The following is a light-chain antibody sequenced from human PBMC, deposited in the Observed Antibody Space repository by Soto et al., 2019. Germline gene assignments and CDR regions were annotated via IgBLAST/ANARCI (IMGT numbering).Light chain of an antibody. Sequence: QSVLTQPASVSGSPGQSITVSCTGSSDDIGNFNPVSWYQQFPGKAPKLIVYEVNKRPLGVSDRFSGSKSGNTASLTISGLQAEDEADYHCCSYAGSRWMFGGGTKLTVL. CDR1: SDDIGNFNP. V-gene: IGLV2-23*02. J-gene: IGLJ3*02. CDR3: CSYAGSRWM. CDR2: EVN.